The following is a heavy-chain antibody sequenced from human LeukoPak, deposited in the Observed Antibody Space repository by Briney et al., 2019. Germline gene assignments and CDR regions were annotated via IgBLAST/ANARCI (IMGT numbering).Heavy chain of an antibody. CDR2: TYYTGST. CDR1: GGSVSSSLNY. J-gene: IGHJ4*02. CDR3: ARLTKGRYFDYIFDY. V-gene: IGHV4-39*01. Sequence: PSETLSLTCTVSGGSVSSSLNYWGWIRQPPGKGLEWIGNTYYTGSTYSNPTLKSRLTMSVDTSKNQFSPKLSSVTAADTAVYYCARLTKGRYFDYIFDYWGQGTLLTVSS. D-gene: IGHD3-9*01.